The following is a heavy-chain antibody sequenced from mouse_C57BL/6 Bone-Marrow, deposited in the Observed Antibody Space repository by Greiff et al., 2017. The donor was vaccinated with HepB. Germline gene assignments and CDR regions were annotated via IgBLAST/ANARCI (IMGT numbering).Heavy chain of an antibody. D-gene: IGHD6-1*01. J-gene: IGHJ3*01. Sequence: EVQVVESGGDLVKPGGSLKLSCAASGFNFSSYGMSWVRQTPDKRLEWVATISSGGSYTYYPDSVKGRFTISRDNAKNTLYLQMSSLKSEDTAMYYCASFGQCFAYGGRGTLVTVSA. CDR1: GFNFSSYG. CDR3: ASFGQCFAY. V-gene: IGHV5-6*01. CDR2: ISSGGSYT.